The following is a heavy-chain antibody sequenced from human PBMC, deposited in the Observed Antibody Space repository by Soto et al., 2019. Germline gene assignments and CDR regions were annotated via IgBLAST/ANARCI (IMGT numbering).Heavy chain of an antibody. Sequence: GGSLRLSCAASGFTFDNYAMSWVRQAPGKGLEWVAGISASGRDTYFADSVKDRFTISRDSSKNTLYLQMNSLRAEDTATYYCAKGKTTGWFYFDYWGQGTLVTV. CDR3: AKGKTTGWFYFDY. D-gene: IGHD6-19*01. CDR1: GFTFDNYA. J-gene: IGHJ4*02. V-gene: IGHV3-23*01. CDR2: ISASGRDT.